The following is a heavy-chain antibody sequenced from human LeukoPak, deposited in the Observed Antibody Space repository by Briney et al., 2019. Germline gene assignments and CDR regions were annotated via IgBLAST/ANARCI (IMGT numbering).Heavy chain of an antibody. CDR2: VYFSGST. Sequence: SETLSLTCTVSGGSVSGRSYYWGWIRQPPGKGLEWIGSVYFSGSTYYNPSLKSRVTISVDTSKNQFSLKLSSVTAADTAVYYCAKYCSTTSCYYLDYWGQGILVTVSS. CDR1: GGSVSGRSYY. D-gene: IGHD2-2*01. CDR3: AKYCSTTSCYYLDY. V-gene: IGHV4-39*07. J-gene: IGHJ4*02.